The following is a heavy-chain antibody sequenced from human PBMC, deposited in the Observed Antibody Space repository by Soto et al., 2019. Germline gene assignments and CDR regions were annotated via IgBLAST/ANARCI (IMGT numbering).Heavy chain of an antibody. CDR3: ARRAETNGWNGFGADKYYFDF. CDR1: GYTFTSYD. D-gene: IGHD1-1*01. V-gene: IGHV1-8*01. Sequence: ASVKVSCKASGYTFTSYDIYWVRQATGQGLEWMGWMNPSTGNSGYAQKFQGRVTMTSDTSISTAHRELSSLRSEDTAVYYCARRAETNGWNGFGADKYYFDFWGQGTLVTVSS. J-gene: IGHJ4*02. CDR2: MNPSTGNS.